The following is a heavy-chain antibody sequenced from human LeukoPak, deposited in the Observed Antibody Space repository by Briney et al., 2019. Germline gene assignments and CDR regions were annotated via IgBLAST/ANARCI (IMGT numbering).Heavy chain of an antibody. J-gene: IGHJ6*03. Sequence: PSETLSLTCTVSGGSISGSTYYWCWIRQPPGKGLEWIGSIYYSGSTYYNPSLKSRVTISVDTSKNQFSLKLSSVTAADTAVYYCARQRGTMVRGVTTGAYYYYMDVWGKGTTVTISS. CDR3: ARQRGTMVRGVTTGAYYYYMDV. V-gene: IGHV4-39*01. CDR1: GGSISGSTYY. D-gene: IGHD3-10*01. CDR2: IYYSGST.